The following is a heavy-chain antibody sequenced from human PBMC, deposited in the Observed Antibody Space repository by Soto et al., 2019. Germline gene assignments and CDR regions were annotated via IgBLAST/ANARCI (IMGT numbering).Heavy chain of an antibody. CDR3: ARGGECRASSAFDI. CDR2: ISSSSSYI. CDR1: GFTFSSYS. Sequence: GGSLRLSCAASGFTFSSYSMNWVRQAPGKGLEWVSSISSSSSYIYYADSVKGRFTISRDNSKNSLYLQMNSLRAEDTAVYYCARGGECRASSAFDIWGRGVMVTVAS. D-gene: IGHD2-15*01. V-gene: IGHV3-21*01. J-gene: IGHJ3*02.